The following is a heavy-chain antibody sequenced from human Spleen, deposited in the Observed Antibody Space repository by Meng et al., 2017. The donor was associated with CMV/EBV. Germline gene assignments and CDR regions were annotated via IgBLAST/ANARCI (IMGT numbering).Heavy chain of an antibody. D-gene: IGHD3-22*01. Sequence: CVVPGRSIRSSGYYWNWIRKRPGKGLEWIGYLSYTGSTFYNPSLRAAISVDTSKNQFSLRLSSVTASDTAMYYCARAAHGWLPSNYDSWGQGALVTVSS. J-gene: IGHJ4*02. CDR1: GRSIRSSGYY. CDR3: ARAAHGWLPSNYDS. V-gene: IGHV4-31*11. CDR2: LSYTGST.